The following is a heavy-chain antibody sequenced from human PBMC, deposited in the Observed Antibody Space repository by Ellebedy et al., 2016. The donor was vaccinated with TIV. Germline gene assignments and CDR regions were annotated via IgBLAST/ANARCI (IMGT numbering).Heavy chain of an antibody. CDR3: ARFGVATPNDY. V-gene: IGHV4-34*01. CDR2: INHSGST. J-gene: IGHJ4*02. D-gene: IGHD3-3*01. Sequence: SETLSLTCAVYGGSFSGYYWSWIRQPPGKGLEWIGEINHSGSTNYNPSLKSRVTISVDTSKNQFSLKLSSVTAADTAVYYCARFGVATPNDYWGQGTLVTVSS. CDR1: GGSFSGYY.